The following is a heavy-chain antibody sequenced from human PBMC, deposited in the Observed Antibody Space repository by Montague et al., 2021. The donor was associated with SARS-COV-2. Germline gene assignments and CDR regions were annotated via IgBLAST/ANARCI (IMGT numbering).Heavy chain of an antibody. D-gene: IGHD3-10*01. V-gene: IGHV4-39*02. Sequence: SETLSLTCTVSAGSISTNSYYWAWIRQPPGNGLEWIGSISYSGSTYFNPSLESRLTMSVDTSKNHFSPKLSSVTAADTAVYYCARLWDFYGSGSYKNSWFDHWGQGTRVTVSS. CDR3: ARLWDFYGSGSYKNSWFDH. CDR1: AGSISTNSYY. J-gene: IGHJ5*02. CDR2: ISYSGST.